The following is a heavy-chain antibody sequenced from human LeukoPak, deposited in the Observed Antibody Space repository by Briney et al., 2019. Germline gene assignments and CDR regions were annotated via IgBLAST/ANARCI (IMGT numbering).Heavy chain of an antibody. V-gene: IGHV4-59*01. CDR2: SYYSGST. CDR1: GVSISSLY. J-gene: IGHJ4*02. CDR3: GRSRDRSGYYRD. Sequence: SETLSLTCTVPGVSISSLYWSWIPQPPGKGLEWIGYSYYSGSTNYNPFPKRRVTISVTTSKKQFFLKLSPVTGADPAVYFFGRSRDRSGYYRDWGQGNLVTVSS. D-gene: IGHD3-22*01.